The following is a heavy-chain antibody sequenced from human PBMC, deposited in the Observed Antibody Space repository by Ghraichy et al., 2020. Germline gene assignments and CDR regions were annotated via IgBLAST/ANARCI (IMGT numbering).Heavy chain of an antibody. Sequence: SETLSLTCAVYGGSFSGYYWSWIRQPPGKGLEWIGEINHSGSTNYNPSLKSRVTISVDTSKNQFSLKLSSVTAADTAVYYCARGRADHGILFYYYYGMDVWGQGTTVTVSS. CDR2: INHSGST. D-gene: IGHD3-3*01. CDR3: ARGRADHGILFYYYYGMDV. V-gene: IGHV4-34*01. CDR1: GGSFSGYY. J-gene: IGHJ6*02.